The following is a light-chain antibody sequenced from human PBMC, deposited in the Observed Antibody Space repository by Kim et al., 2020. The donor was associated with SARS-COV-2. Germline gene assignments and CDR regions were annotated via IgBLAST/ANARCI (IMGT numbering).Light chain of an antibody. CDR2: DVT. V-gene: IGLV2-14*03. CDR3: SSYTSRSTVI. CDR1: STDIGGYNY. Sequence: GQSITISCTGTSTDIGGYNYVSGYQQRPGKAPKLLICDVTDRPSGVSSRFSGSKSGNTASLTISGLQTEDEADYFCSSYTSRSTVIFGGGTQLTVL. J-gene: IGLJ2*01.